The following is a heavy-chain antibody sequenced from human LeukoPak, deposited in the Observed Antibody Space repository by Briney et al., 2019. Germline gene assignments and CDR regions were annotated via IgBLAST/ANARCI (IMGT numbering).Heavy chain of an antibody. Sequence: PGGSLRLSCAASGFTFSSYSMNWVRQAPGKGLEWVSSISGSGGTTYYADSVKGRFTISRDSSKNTLYLQMDSLRAEDTAVYYCAKRGGNTALTRHFDYWGQGTLVTVSS. V-gene: IGHV3-23*01. D-gene: IGHD5-18*01. CDR3: AKRGGNTALTRHFDY. CDR1: GFTFSSYS. J-gene: IGHJ4*02. CDR2: ISGSGGTT.